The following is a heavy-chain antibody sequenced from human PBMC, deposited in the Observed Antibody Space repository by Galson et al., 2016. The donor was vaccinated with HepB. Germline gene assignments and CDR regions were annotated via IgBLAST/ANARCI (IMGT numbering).Heavy chain of an antibody. Sequence: PALVKPTQTLTLTCNFTGFSLNTRGQAVVWIRQPPGKALEWLAYVHWDEEKRYTPSLKSRLTITKDTPKHQGVLTMTNMDPVDTATYYCAHGGLYDSNGYYLWFFDYWGQGSLVTVSS. V-gene: IGHV2-5*02. D-gene: IGHD3-22*01. CDR2: VHWDEEK. J-gene: IGHJ4*02. CDR1: GFSLNTRGQA. CDR3: AHGGLYDSNGYYLWFFDY.